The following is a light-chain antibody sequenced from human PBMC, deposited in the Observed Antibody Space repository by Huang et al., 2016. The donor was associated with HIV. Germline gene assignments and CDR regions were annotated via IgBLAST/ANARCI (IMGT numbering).Light chain of an antibody. CDR1: QSVSSD. V-gene: IGKV3-15*01. J-gene: IGKJ1*01. Sequence: EIVMTQSPATLSVSPGERATLSCRASQSVSSDLAWYQQKPGQPPRLLIFGASTRATGVPARFSGSGSGTEFTLTISSLQSEVFAVYYCQQYNNWPPTFGQGTKVEIK. CDR2: GAS. CDR3: QQYNNWPPT.